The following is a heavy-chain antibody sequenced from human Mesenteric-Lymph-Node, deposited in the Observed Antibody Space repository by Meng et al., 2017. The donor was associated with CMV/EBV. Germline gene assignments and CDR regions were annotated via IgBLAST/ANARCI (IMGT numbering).Heavy chain of an antibody. CDR2: VYYTGGST. J-gene: IGHJ4*02. D-gene: IGHD3/OR15-3a*01. V-gene: IGHV4-39*01. CDR1: GGSISTTFHY. Sequence: SATLSLTCTVSGGSISTTFHYWGWIRQPPEQGLEWIGSVYYTGGSTYYNPSLNSRVTMSVDTSKNQFSLNLISVTAADTAVYYCARSLASLGDRISRLRHFDYWGQGILVTVSS. CDR3: ARSLASLGDRISRLRHFDY.